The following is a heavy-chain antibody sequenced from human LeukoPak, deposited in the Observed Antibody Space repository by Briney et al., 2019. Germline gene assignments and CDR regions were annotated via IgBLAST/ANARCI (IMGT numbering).Heavy chain of an antibody. Sequence: SVKVSCKASGGTFSSYAISWVRQAPGQGLEWMGRIIPILGIANYAQKFQGRVTITADKSTSTAYMELSSLRSEDTAVYYCASPLNYYYVSSGYYYSAFDIWGQGTMVTVSS. J-gene: IGHJ3*02. D-gene: IGHD3-22*01. CDR2: IIPILGIA. CDR1: GGTFSSYA. V-gene: IGHV1-69*04. CDR3: ASPLNYYYVSSGYYYSAFDI.